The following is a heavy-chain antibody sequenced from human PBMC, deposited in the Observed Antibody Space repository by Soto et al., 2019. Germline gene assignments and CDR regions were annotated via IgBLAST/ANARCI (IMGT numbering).Heavy chain of an antibody. J-gene: IGHJ3*02. CDR3: ARLTANDAFDI. CDR2: IYYSGST. V-gene: IGHV4-59*08. CDR1: GVSISSYY. Sequence: SETLSLTCTVSGVSISSYYWSWIRQPPGKGLEWIGYIYYSGSTNYNPSLKSRVTISVDTSKNRFSLKLSSVTAADTAVYYCARLTANDAFDIWGQGTMVTV.